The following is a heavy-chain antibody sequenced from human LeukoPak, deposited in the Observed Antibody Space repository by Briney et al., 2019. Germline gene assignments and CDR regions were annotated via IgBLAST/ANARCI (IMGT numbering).Heavy chain of an antibody. D-gene: IGHD3-10*01. CDR1: GFTFSNAW. V-gene: IGHV3-15*01. CDR2: IKSKTDGGTT. Sequence: GGSLRLSCAASGFTFSNAWMSWVRQAPGKGLGWVGRIKSKTDGGTTDYAAPVKGRFTISRDDSKNTLYLQMNSLKTEDTAVYYCTAISFGGVFDYWGQGTLVTVSS. CDR3: TAISFGGVFDY. J-gene: IGHJ4*02.